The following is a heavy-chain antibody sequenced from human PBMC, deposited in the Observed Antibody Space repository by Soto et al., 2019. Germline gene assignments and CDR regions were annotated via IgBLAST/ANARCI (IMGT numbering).Heavy chain of an antibody. Sequence: PGGSLRLSCAASGFTFSSYGMHWVRQAPGKGLEWVAIVWFNGRNEFYADSVEGRFTISRDNSKNTLYLQMNGLRVEDTAMYYCARALGGCSDGGCYSFAYWGQGALVTVSS. J-gene: IGHJ4*02. V-gene: IGHV3-33*03. CDR1: GFTFSSYG. D-gene: IGHD2-15*01. CDR2: VWFNGRNE. CDR3: ARALGGCSDGGCYSFAY.